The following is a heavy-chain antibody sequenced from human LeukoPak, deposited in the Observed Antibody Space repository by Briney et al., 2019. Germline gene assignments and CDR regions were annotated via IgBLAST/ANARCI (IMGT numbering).Heavy chain of an antibody. CDR1: GFTFSSYA. CDR3: AKALYGSGSYPFQH. D-gene: IGHD3-10*01. V-gene: IGHV3-23*01. J-gene: IGHJ1*01. Sequence: GGSLRLSCAASGFTFSSYAMSWVRQAPGKGLEWVSAISGSGGSTYYADSVKGRFTISRDNSKNTLYLQMNGLRAEDTAVYYCAKALYGSGSYPFQHWGQGTLVTVSS. CDR2: ISGSGGST.